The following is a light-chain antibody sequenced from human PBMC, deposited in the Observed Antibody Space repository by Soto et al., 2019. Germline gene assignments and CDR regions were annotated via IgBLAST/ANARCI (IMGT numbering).Light chain of an antibody. CDR1: QSVSSN. V-gene: IGKV3-15*01. J-gene: IGKJ5*01. CDR2: GAS. Sequence: EIVMTQSPATLSVSPEERATLSCRASQSVSSNLAWYQQKPGQAPRLLIYGASTRATGIPARFSGSGSGTEFTLTISSLQSEDFAVYYCQQYNNWPITFGQGTRPEIK. CDR3: QQYNNWPIT.